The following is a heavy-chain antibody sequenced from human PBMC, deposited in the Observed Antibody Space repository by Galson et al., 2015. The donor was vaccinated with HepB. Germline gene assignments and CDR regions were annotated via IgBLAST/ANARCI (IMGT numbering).Heavy chain of an antibody. Sequence: SLRLSCAASGFTFSDYYTSWIRQAPGKGLEWVSYISRSGSTIYYADSVKGRFTISRDNAKNSLYLQMNSLRAEDTAVYYCARYESGYSGYDYEGLVLDYWGQGTLVTVSS. CDR3: ARYESGYSGYDYEGLVLDY. J-gene: IGHJ4*02. CDR2: ISRSGSTI. V-gene: IGHV3-11*01. D-gene: IGHD5-12*01. CDR1: GFTFSDYY.